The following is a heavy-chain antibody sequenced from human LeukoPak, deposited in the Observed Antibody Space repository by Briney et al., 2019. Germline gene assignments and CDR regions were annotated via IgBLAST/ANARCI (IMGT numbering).Heavy chain of an antibody. V-gene: IGHV4-31*03. CDR2: IYYSGST. CDR1: GGSISSGGYY. D-gene: IGHD3-3*01. J-gene: IGHJ6*03. CDR3: ARGHPRTHYDFWSGYENYYYYYMDV. Sequence: SENLSLNCTVSGGSISSGGYYLSWIRQHPGKGLEWIGYIYYSGSTNYNPSLKSRVTISVDTSKNQFSLKLSSVTAADPAVYYCARGHPRTHYDFWSGYENYYYYYMDVWGKGTTVTVSS.